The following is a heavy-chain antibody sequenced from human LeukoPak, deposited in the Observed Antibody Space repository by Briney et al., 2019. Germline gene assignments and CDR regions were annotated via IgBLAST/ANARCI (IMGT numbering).Heavy chain of an antibody. CDR2: INPSGGST. V-gene: IGHV1-46*01. CDR1: GYTFTTYG. Sequence: GASVKVSCKASGYTFTTYGISWVRQAPGQGLEWMGIINPSGGSTSYAQKFQGRVTVTRDTSTSTVYMELSSLRSEDTAVYYCARDREQQLDWYFDLWGRGTLVTVSS. D-gene: IGHD6-13*01. J-gene: IGHJ2*01. CDR3: ARDREQQLDWYFDL.